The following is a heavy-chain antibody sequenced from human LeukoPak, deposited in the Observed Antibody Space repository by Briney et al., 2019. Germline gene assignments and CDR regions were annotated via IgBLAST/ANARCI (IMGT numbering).Heavy chain of an antibody. J-gene: IGHJ5*02. D-gene: IGHD3-10*01. CDR3: ARSRITMVRGVISWFDP. V-gene: IGHV1-2*02. CDR2: INPNSGGT. Sequence: ASVKVSCKASGYTFTGYYMHWVRQAPGQGLEWMGWINPNSGGTSYAQKFQGRVTMTRDTSISTAYMELSRLRSDDTAVYYCARSRITMVRGVISWFDPWGQGTLVTVSS. CDR1: GYTFTGYY.